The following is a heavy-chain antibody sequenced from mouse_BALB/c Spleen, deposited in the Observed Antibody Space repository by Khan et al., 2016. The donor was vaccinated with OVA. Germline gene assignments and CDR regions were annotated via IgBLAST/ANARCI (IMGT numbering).Heavy chain of an antibody. J-gene: IGHJ4*01. CDR1: GFSLTNYA. D-gene: IGHD4-1*01. CDR3: ARRGGLGRWYAMDY. Sequence: QVQLQQSGPGLVQPSQSLSITCTVSGFSLTNYAVHWVRQSPGKGLEWLGVIWSGGSADYHAAFISRLSITKDNSKSQVFFEMNSLQPNDTAIYYCARRGGLGRWYAMDYWGQGTSVTVSS. CDR2: IWSGGSA. V-gene: IGHV2-2*02.